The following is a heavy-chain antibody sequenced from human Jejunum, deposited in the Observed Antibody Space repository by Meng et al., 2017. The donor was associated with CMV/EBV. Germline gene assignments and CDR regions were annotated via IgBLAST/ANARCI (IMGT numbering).Heavy chain of an antibody. J-gene: IGHJ5*02. Sequence: LSCAASGYNFRGVAMHWVRQTPGKRLEYVSGISSDGGRTFYGDSVKGRFTISRDNSKDTMFLQMGSLRIEDTAVYYCGRGRDYGDLWGQGTLVTVSS. D-gene: IGHD3-10*01. V-gene: IGHV3-64*02. CDR1: GYNFRGVA. CDR3: GRGRDYGDL. CDR2: ISSDGGRT.